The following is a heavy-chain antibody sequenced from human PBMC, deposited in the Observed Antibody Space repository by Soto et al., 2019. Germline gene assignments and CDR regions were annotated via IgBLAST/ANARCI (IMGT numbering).Heavy chain of an antibody. V-gene: IGHV3-48*03. Sequence: GGSLRLSCAASGVTFKTSAVHWVRQAPGKGLEWLSFIRASDNSIYYADSVEGRFTISGDNAKNSVSLQMNSLTVEDTAIYYCASSGWGASGTPYLDFWGQGTLVTVSS. D-gene: IGHD1-1*01. J-gene: IGHJ4*02. CDR3: ASSGWGASGTPYLDF. CDR1: GVTFKTSA. CDR2: IRASDNSI.